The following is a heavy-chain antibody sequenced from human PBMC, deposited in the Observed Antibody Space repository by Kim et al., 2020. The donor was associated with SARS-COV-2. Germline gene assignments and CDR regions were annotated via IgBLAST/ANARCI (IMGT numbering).Heavy chain of an antibody. V-gene: IGHV3-30*03. J-gene: IGHJ4*02. Sequence: DSVKGRFTISRDNSKNTLYLLMNSLRSEDTAVYYCASVRSGGSGSYYNDYWGQGTLVTVSS. D-gene: IGHD3-10*01. CDR3: ASVRSGGSGSYYNDY.